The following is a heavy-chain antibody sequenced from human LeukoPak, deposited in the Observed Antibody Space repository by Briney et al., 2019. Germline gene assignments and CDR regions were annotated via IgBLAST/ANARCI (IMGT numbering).Heavy chain of an antibody. CDR3: ATQYAQFYDF. Sequence: GESLKISCKGSGYTFDKYWISWVRQTPGKGLEWMGIIYPGDSDPRYNPSFQGQVTMSVDKSMSTAYLQWSSLKASDTATYYCATQYAQFYDFWGQGTLVTVSS. CDR1: GYTFDKYW. CDR2: IYPGDSDP. J-gene: IGHJ4*01. D-gene: IGHD2-8*01. V-gene: IGHV5-51*01.